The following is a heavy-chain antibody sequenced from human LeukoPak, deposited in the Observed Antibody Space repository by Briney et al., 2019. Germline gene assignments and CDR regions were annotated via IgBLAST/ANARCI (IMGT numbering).Heavy chain of an antibody. CDR3: ARSSVATIDY. CDR1: GGSFSGYY. Sequence: PSETLSLTCAVYGGSFSGYYWSWIRQPPGKGLEWIGEINHSGSTNYNPSLKSRVTISVDTSKNQFSLKLSSVTAADTAVYYCARSSVATIDYWGQGTLVTVPS. V-gene: IGHV4-34*01. D-gene: IGHD5-12*01. J-gene: IGHJ4*02. CDR2: INHSGST.